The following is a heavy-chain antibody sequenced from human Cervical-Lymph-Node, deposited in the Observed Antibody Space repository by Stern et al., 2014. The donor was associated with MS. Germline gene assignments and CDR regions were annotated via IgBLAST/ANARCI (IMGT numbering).Heavy chain of an antibody. V-gene: IGHV3-21*01. CDR1: GFTFSTYS. CDR3: ASAMYDSSGYYLRWYFDY. D-gene: IGHD3-22*01. CDR2: ISSSSTYI. J-gene: IGHJ4*02. Sequence: EVQLVASGGGLVKPGGSLRLSCAASGFTFSTYSMSWVRQAPGKGLEWVSSISSSSTYIYYADSVKGRFTISRDNAKNSLYLQMNSLRAEDTAVYYCASAMYDSSGYYLRWYFDYWGQGTLVTVSS.